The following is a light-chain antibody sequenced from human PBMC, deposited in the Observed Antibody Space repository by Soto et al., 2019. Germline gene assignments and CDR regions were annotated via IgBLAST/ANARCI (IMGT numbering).Light chain of an antibody. V-gene: IGLV2-8*01. CDR3: ISYAVTTHVA. CDR2: EVS. J-gene: IGLJ2*01. CDR1: SSDVGGYNY. Sequence: QSALTQPPSASGSPGQSVTISCTGTSSDVGGYNYVSWYQQHPGKAPKLMIYEVSKRPSGVPDRFSGSKSGNPASLTVSGLLADDEADYYCISYAVTTHVAIGGGTKLTVL.